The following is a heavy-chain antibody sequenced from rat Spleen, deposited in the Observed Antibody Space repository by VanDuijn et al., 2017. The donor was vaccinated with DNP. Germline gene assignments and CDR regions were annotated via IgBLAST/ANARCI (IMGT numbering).Heavy chain of an antibody. V-gene: IGHV5-29*01. CDR2: ISDDGITT. CDR1: GFTFNDYY. J-gene: IGHJ3*01. CDR3: TRAEGTGFPY. Sequence: EVQLVESDGGLVQPGRSLKLSCAASGFTFNDYYMAWVRQVPTKGLEWVATISDDGITTYYRDFVKGRFPISRDNAKSTLYLQMDSLRSEDTATYYCTRAEGTGFPYWGQGTLVSVSS. D-gene: IGHD1-11*01.